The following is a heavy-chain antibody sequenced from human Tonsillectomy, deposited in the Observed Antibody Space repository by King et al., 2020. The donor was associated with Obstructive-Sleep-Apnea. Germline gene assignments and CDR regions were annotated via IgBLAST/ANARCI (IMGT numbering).Heavy chain of an antibody. D-gene: IGHD3-10*01. Sequence: VQLVESGGGVVQPGRSLRLSCVASGFTFSSYAMHWVRQAPGKGLEWVAVISCDENKNYFADAVKGRFTISRDNSKNTLYLQMNSLRAEDTAVYYCARDIDRGRLDYWGQGTLVTVSS. CDR3: ARDIDRGRLDY. CDR2: ISCDENKN. J-gene: IGHJ4*02. CDR1: GFTFSSYA. V-gene: IGHV3-30*04.